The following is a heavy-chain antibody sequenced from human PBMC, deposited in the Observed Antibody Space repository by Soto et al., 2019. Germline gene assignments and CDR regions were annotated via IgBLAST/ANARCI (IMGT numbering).Heavy chain of an antibody. CDR3: ARWGPQGDYGSGSYYKWFDP. CDR1: GGSISSGGYY. D-gene: IGHD3-10*01. V-gene: IGHV4-31*03. CDR2: IYYSGST. Sequence: QVQLQESGPGLVKPSQTLSLTCTVSGGSISSGGYYWSWIRQHPGKGLEWIGYIYYSGSTYYNPSLKSRVTISVDTSKNQFSLKLTSVTAADSAVYYCARWGPQGDYGSGSYYKWFDPWGQGTLVTVSS. J-gene: IGHJ5*02.